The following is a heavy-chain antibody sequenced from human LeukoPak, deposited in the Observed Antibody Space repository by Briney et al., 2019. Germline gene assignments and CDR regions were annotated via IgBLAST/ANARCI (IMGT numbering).Heavy chain of an antibody. CDR1: GGSFSGYY. D-gene: IGHD3-22*01. J-gene: IGHJ4*02. CDR3: AREPLGHIYSSGSDY. V-gene: IGHV4-34*01. Sequence: PSETLSLTCAVYGGSFSGYYWSWIRQPPGKGLEWIGEIYHSGSTNYNPSLKSRVTISVDKSKNQFSLKLSSVTAADTAVYYCAREPLGHIYSSGSDYWGQGTLVTVSS. CDR2: IYHSGST.